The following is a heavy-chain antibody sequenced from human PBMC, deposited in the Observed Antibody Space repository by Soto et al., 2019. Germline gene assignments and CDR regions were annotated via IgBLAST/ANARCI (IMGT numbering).Heavy chain of an antibody. Sequence: EVQLVESGGDLVQPGGSLRLSCTASGFSFSSYWMSWVRQAPGKGLEWVANIKQDGSEKYYVDSVKGRFTISRDNAKNSLYLRMNSLRAEDTVVYYCARGAGSYFRRVVGAFDIWGQGTMVTVSS. V-gene: IGHV3-7*04. D-gene: IGHD3-10*01. CDR3: ARGAGSYFRRVVGAFDI. CDR1: GFSFSSYW. CDR2: IKQDGSEK. J-gene: IGHJ3*02.